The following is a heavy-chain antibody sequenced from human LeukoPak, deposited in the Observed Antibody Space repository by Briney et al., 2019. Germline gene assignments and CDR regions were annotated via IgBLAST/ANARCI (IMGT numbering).Heavy chain of an antibody. J-gene: IGHJ5*02. V-gene: IGHV1-2*02. CDR1: GYTFTGYY. CDR2: INPNSGGT. CDR3: AREYCSSTSCLDDP. Sequence: ASVKVSCKASGYTFTGYYMHWVRQAPGQGLEWMGWINPNSGGTNYAQKFQGRVTMTRDKSINTAYMELSRLRSDDTAVYYCAREYCSSTSCLDDPWGQGTLVTVSS. D-gene: IGHD2-2*01.